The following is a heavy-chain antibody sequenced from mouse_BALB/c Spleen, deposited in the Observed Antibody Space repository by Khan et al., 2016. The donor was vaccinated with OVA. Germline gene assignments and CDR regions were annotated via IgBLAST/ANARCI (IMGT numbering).Heavy chain of an antibody. Sequence: QVQLKQSGAELAKPGASVQMSCKASGYTFTTYWMHWVKQRPGQGLEWIGYIYPTSGYTDYSEKFKDKATLSADKSSSTAYMQLSSLTSEDSAVYYCTRDRIDYWGQGTTLTVSS. CDR1: GYTFTTYW. J-gene: IGHJ2*01. V-gene: IGHV1-7*01. CDR2: IYPTSGYT. CDR3: TRDRIDY.